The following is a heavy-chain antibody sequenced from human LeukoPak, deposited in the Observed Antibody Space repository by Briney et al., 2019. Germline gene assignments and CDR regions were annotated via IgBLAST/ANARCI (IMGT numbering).Heavy chain of an antibody. D-gene: IGHD2-2*01. CDR1: GGSASSSNW. CDR2: IYFSGST. Sequence: SSETLSLTCAVSGGSASSSNWWTWVGQPPGKGLEWIGEIYFSGSTNYNPSLKSRVTISIDKSKNQFSLKLSSMTAADTAVYYCARGGVIPADWGQGTLVTVSS. J-gene: IGHJ4*02. CDR3: ARGGVIPAD. V-gene: IGHV4-4*02.